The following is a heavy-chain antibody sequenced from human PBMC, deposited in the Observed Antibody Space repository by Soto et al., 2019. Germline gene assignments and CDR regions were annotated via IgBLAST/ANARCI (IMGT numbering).Heavy chain of an antibody. D-gene: IGHD2-21*02. CDR3: ASSYGGGNGCANLPLDYDYYGMDV. V-gene: IGHV1-18*01. CDR2: ISAYNGNI. CDR1: GYTFTNYG. Sequence: QVQLVQSGAEVKKPGASVKVSCKASGYTFTNYGISWVRQAPGQGLEWMGWISAYNGNINYAQKLQGRVTMTTDTSTSTAYMELRSLRSDDTAMYYCASSYGGGNGCANLPLDYDYYGMDVWGQGTTVTVSS. J-gene: IGHJ6*02.